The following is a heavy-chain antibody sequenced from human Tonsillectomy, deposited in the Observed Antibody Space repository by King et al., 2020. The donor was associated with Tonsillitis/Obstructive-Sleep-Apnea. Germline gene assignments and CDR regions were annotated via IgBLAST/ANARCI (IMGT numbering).Heavy chain of an antibody. Sequence: EGQLVQSGGGLIQPGGSLRLSCAASGFAVGYNYMSWVRRAPGKGLEWVSSIDSGAKTHSADSVKGRFTISRDNSKNTVFLQMNSLRAEDTAVYYCARAETGLDAFDVWGQGAMVTVSS. CDR2: IDSGAKT. J-gene: IGHJ3*01. CDR1: GFAVGYNY. D-gene: IGHD1-14*01. V-gene: IGHV3-53*01. CDR3: ARAETGLDAFDV.